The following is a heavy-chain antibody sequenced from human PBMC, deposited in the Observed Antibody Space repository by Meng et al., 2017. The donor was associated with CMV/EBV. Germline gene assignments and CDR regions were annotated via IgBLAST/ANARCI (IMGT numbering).Heavy chain of an antibody. CDR2: MYCRGNH. J-gene: IGHJ4*02. D-gene: IGHD2-21*02. Sequence: VSDGSIRRSFWSWIRQPPGKGLEWIEYMYCRGNHNYNPSLQSRVTISMDPSKNQFSLKLNSVTAADTAIYYCAKGRGCGGDCFSFDFWGQGTLVTVSS. V-gene: IGHV4-59*01. CDR1: DGSIRRSF. CDR3: AKGRGCGGDCFSFDF.